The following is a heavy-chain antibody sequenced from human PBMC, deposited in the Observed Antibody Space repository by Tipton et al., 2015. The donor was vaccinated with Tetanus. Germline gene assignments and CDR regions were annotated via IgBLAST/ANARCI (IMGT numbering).Heavy chain of an antibody. D-gene: IGHD6-25*01. CDR1: DGSFSAYY. CDR3: AAQADNWFDP. V-gene: IGHV4-34*01. CDR2: INHTGST. J-gene: IGHJ5*02. Sequence: GLVKPSETLSLTCDVYDGSFSAYYWTWIRQPPGKGLEWIGEINHTGSTNYNPSLRRRVTISIGTSNNQFSLKLNSVTAADTAVYYCAAQADNWFDPWGQGTLVTVSS.